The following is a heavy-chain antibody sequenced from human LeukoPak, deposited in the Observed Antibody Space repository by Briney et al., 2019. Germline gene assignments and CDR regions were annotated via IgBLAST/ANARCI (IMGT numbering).Heavy chain of an antibody. V-gene: IGHV3-7*01. CDR1: GFTFSTYW. CDR2: IKQDGSEK. CDR3: ARDSAGNDY. J-gene: IGHJ4*02. Sequence: GGSLRLSCAASGFTFSTYWMSWVRQAPGKGLEWVGNIKQDGSEKYYVGSVKGRFTISRDNAKNSLYLQMNSLRAEDTAMYYCARDSAGNDYWGQGTLVTVSS. D-gene: IGHD6-13*01.